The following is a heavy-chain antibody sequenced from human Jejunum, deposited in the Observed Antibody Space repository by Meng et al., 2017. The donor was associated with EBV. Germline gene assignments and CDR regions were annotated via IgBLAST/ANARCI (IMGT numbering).Heavy chain of an antibody. V-gene: IGHV4-4*02. CDR3: ASVGYYDSSGYFTDY. Sequence: VQLQESGTGLVKPSGTLASTSAVSGGSITSTNGWSWVRQPPGKGLEWIGEIHHSGRTNYNPSLKSRVTISVDKSKNQFSLELSSVTAADTAVYFCASVGYYDSSGYFTDYWGQGTLVTVSS. J-gene: IGHJ4*02. D-gene: IGHD3-22*01. CDR1: GGSITSTNG. CDR2: IHHSGRT.